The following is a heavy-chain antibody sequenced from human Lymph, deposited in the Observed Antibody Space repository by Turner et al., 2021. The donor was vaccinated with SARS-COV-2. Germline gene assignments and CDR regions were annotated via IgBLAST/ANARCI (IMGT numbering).Heavy chain of an antibody. CDR2: ISYDGSNK. V-gene: IGHV3-30*18. CDR3: AKMGGVYCSGGNCYSGRLDY. D-gene: IGHD2-15*01. J-gene: IGHJ4*02. Sequence: QVQLVESGGGVVQPGRSLRLSCAESGFTFRGYGMHWVRQAPGKGLEWVAVISYDGSNKYYADSVKGRFTISRDNSKNTLFLQMNSLRAEDTAVYYCAKMGGVYCSGGNCYSGRLDYWGQGTLVTVSS. CDR1: GFTFRGYG.